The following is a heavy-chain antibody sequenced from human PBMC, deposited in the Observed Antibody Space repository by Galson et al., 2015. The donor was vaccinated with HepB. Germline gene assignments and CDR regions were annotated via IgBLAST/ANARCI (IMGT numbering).Heavy chain of an antibody. D-gene: IGHD2-15*01. J-gene: IGHJ4*02. V-gene: IGHV3-48*01. CDR3: AKDRGLHCSGGSCYPEYYFDY. CDR2: ISSSSSTI. CDR1: GFTFSSYS. Sequence: SLRLSCAASGFTFSSYSMNWVRQAPGKGLEWVSYISSSSSTIYYADSVKGRFTISRDNAKNSLYLQMNSLRAEDTAVYYCAKDRGLHCSGGSCYPEYYFDYWGQGTLVTVSS.